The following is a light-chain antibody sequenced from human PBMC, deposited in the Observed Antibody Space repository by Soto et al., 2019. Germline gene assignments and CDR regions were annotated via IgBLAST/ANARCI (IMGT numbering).Light chain of an antibody. J-gene: IGLJ2*01. CDR2: EVS. CDR1: SSDVGGYNY. V-gene: IGLV2-14*01. Sequence: QSALTQPASVSGSPGQSITISCTGTSSDVGGYNYVSWYQQHPGKAPKLMIYEVSNRPSGVSNRFSGSKSGNRAYLTISGLQAEDEADYCCRSYTSSSTRVFGGGTKLTVL. CDR3: RSYTSSSTRV.